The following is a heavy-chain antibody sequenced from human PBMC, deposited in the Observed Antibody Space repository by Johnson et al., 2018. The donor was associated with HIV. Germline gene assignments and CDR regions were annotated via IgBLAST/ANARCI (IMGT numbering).Heavy chain of an antibody. V-gene: IGHV3-9*01. CDR2: ISWNSGNI. CDR3: ARDDIFLDAFDI. CDR1: GFTFDDYA. D-gene: IGHD3-9*01. Sequence: QLVESGGGVVRPGGSLRLSCAASGFTFDDYAIHWVRQTPGTGLEWVSGISWNSGNIAYVASVKGRFTISRDNAKNSLYLQMNSLSAEDTAVYYCARDDIFLDAFDIWGQGTMVTVSS. J-gene: IGHJ3*02.